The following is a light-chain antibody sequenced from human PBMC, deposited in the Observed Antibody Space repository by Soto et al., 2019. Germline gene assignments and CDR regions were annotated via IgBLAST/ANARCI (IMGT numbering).Light chain of an antibody. V-gene: IGKV3-20*01. J-gene: IGKJ2*01. CDR1: QSVRSTH. CDR2: GAF. Sequence: EIVLTQSPGTLSLSPGERATLSCRASQSVRSTHLAWYQQKPGQAPRLVIFGAFNRPGGIPDRFSGSGSGTEFTLTISRLEPEDFAVYYCQQYDKSPYTFGQGTKVEIK. CDR3: QQYDKSPYT.